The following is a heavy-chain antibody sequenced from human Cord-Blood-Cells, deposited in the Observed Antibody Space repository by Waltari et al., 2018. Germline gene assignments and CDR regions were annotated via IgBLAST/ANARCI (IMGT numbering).Heavy chain of an antibody. D-gene: IGHD7-27*01. V-gene: IGHV1-8*01. CDR2: RNPNSGNT. Sequence: QVQLVQSGAEVKKPGASVKVSCKASGYTFTSYDINWVRQATGQGLEWMGWRNPNSGNTGYAQRFQGRVTRTRNTSIGTAYMELSRLRSEETAVYYCAHITGDPIWGDAFDIWGQGTMVTVSS. CDR3: AHITGDPIWGDAFDI. J-gene: IGHJ3*02. CDR1: GYTFTSYD.